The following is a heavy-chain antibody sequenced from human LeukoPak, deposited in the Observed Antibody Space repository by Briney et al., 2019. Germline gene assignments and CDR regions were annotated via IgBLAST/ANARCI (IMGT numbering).Heavy chain of an antibody. CDR2: IYHSGST. J-gene: IGHJ2*01. V-gene: IGHV4-30-2*01. D-gene: IGHD2-15*01. CDR3: ARLVVVAALHWYFDL. CDR1: GGSISSGGYS. Sequence: PSQTLSLTCAVSGGSISSGGYSWSWILQPPGQGLEWIGYIYHSGSTYYNPSIKSRVTISVDRSKNQFSLKLSSVTAADTAVYYCARLVVVAALHWYFDLWGRGTLVTVSS.